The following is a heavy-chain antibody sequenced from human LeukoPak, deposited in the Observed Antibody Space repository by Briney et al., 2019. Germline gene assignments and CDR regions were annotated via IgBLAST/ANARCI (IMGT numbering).Heavy chain of an antibody. CDR2: IYTSGST. J-gene: IGHJ4*02. CDR1: GGSISSYY. CDR3: ARDRPDAAMATFDY. V-gene: IGHV4-4*07. Sequence: SENLSLTCTVSGGSISSYYWSWIRQPAGKGLEWIGRIYTSGSTNYNPSLKSRVTMSVDTSKNQFSLKLSSVTAADTAVYYCARDRPDAAMATFDYWGQGTLVTVSS. D-gene: IGHD5-18*01.